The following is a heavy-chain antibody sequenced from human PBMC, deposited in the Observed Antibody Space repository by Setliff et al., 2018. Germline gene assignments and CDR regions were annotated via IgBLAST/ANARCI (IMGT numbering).Heavy chain of an antibody. V-gene: IGHV3-21*04. D-gene: IGHD3-16*02. CDR3: ARQPSKYDHFWGTYRLDAFDI. Sequence: AGGSLRLSCAASGFTFSTYSLIWVRQAPGTGLEWVSSISPSSSHIYYADSAEGRFTISRDNAKNSLFLQMNSLRAEDTAVYYCARQPSKYDHFWGTYRLDAFDIWGQGTMVTVSS. CDR1: GFTFSTYS. CDR2: ISPSSSHI. J-gene: IGHJ3*02.